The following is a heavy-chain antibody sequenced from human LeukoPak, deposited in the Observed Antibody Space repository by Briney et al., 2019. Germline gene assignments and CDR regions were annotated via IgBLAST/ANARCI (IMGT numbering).Heavy chain of an antibody. CDR1: GGSISSGSYY. CDR3: ARGGYRERVGWFDP. J-gene: IGHJ5*02. V-gene: IGHV4-61*02. Sequence: SETLSLTCTVSGGSISSGSYYWSWIRQPAGKGLEWIGRIYTSGSTNYNPSLKSRVTISVDTSKNQFSLKLSSVTAADTAVYYCARGGYRERVGWFDPWGQGTLVTVSS. CDR2: IYTSGST. D-gene: IGHD3-10*01.